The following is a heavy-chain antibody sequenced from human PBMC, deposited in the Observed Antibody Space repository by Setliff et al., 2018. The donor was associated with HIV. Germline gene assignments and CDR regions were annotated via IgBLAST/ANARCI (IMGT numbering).Heavy chain of an antibody. J-gene: IGHJ4*02. D-gene: IGHD6-6*01. CDR2: INHSGNT. V-gene: IGHV4-39*01. Sequence: SETLSLTCSVSGGSISGFYWGWLRQPPGKEPEWIGSINHSGNTYYYPSLKSRVTMSVDTSKNQFSLRLSSVTATDTAVYYCARHRASSSGFPLDFWGQGILVTVSS. CDR1: GGSISGFY. CDR3: ARHRASSSGFPLDF.